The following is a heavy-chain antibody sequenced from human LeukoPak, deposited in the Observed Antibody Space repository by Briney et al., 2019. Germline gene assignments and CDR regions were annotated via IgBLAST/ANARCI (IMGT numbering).Heavy chain of an antibody. Sequence: SETLSLTCAVYGGSFSGYYWSWIRQPPGKGLEWIGEINHSGSTNYNPSLKSRVTISVDTSKNQFSLKPSSVTAADTAVYYCARRSPSSDIVVVPAAIRSTNWFDPWGQGTLVTVSS. D-gene: IGHD2-2*02. J-gene: IGHJ5*02. CDR2: INHSGST. V-gene: IGHV4-34*01. CDR3: ARRSPSSDIVVVPAAIRSTNWFDP. CDR1: GGSFSGYY.